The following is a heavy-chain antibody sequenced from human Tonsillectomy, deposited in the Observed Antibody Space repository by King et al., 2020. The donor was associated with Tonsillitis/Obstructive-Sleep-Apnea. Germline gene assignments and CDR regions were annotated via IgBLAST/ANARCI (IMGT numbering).Heavy chain of an antibody. CDR1: GFTFSSYW. D-gene: IGHD5-12*01. CDR3: VRAVDIVATRDY. J-gene: IGHJ4*02. V-gene: IGHV3-74*01. CDR2: INSDGSST. Sequence: VQLVESGGGLVQPGGSLRLSCAASGFTFSSYWMHWVRQAPGKGRVWVSRINSDGSSTSYADSVKGRFTISRDNAKNTLYLQMNSLRAEDTAVYYCVRAVDIVATRDYWGQGTLVTVSS.